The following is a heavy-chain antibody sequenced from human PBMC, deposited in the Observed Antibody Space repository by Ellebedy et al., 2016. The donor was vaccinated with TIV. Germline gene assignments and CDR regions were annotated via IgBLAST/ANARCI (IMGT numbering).Heavy chain of an antibody. D-gene: IGHD2-21*02. CDR1: GGSISSYY. Sequence: SETLSLTXTVSGGSISSYYWGWIRQPPGKGLEWIGSIYYSGSTYYNPSLKSRVTISVDTSKNQFSLKLSSVTAADTAVYYCARVAYCGGDCYYDAFDIWGQGTMVTVSS. V-gene: IGHV4-39*07. CDR2: IYYSGST. CDR3: ARVAYCGGDCYYDAFDI. J-gene: IGHJ3*02.